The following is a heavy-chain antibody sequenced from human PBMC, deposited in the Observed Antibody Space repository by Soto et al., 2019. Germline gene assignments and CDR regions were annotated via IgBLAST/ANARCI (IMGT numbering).Heavy chain of an antibody. CDR1: GFTFSTYS. D-gene: IGHD5-12*01. J-gene: IGHJ4*02. CDR3: ARVAYNSGQTTYYFDY. CDR2: ISSDSSTM. V-gene: IGHV3-48*01. Sequence: EVQLVESGGGLVQPGGSLRLSCATSGFTFSTYSMSWVRQAPGKGLEWVSYISSDSSTMFYADSVKGRFTTSRDKAKNSLFLQMNSLRAEDTAVYSCARVAYNSGQTTYYFDYWGQGTLVTVSS.